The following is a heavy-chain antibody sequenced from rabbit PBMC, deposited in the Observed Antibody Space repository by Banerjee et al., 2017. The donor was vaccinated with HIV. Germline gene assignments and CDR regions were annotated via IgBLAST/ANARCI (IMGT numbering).Heavy chain of an antibody. D-gene: IGHD1-1*01. CDR2: INTSSGNT. V-gene: IGHV1S45*01. CDR3: ARSTSGYDIGDL. J-gene: IGHJ3*01. CDR1: GFSFSNKYV. Sequence: QEQLEESGGGLVQPEGSLTLTCTASGFSFSNKYVMCWVRQAPGKGLEWIACINTSSGNTVYATWAKGRFTISKTSSTTVTLQMTSLTAADTATYFCARSTSGYDIGDLWGQGTLVTVS.